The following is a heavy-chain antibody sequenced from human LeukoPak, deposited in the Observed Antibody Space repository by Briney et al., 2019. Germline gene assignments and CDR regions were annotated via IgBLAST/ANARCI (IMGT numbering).Heavy chain of an antibody. CDR3: VRGDYGSGSWHPYDWFDP. Sequence: SETLSLTCTVSGGSISSSSYYWGWIRQPPGKGLEWIGSIYYSGSTYYNPSLKSRVTISVDTSKNQFSLKLSSVTAADTAVYYCVRGDYGSGSWHPYDWFDPWGQGTLVTVSS. J-gene: IGHJ5*02. CDR1: GGSISSSSYY. V-gene: IGHV4-39*01. D-gene: IGHD3-10*01. CDR2: IYYSGST.